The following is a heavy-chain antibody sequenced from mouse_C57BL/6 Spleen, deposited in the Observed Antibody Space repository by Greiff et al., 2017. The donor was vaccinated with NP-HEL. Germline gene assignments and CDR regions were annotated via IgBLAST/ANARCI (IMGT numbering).Heavy chain of an antibody. CDR3: AREYYYGSSPDY. D-gene: IGHD1-1*01. V-gene: IGHV1-64*01. J-gene: IGHJ2*01. CDR1: GYTFTSYW. CDR2: IHPNSGST. Sequence: QLQQPGAELVKPGASVKLSCKASGYTFTSYWMHWVKQRPGQGLEWIGMIHPNSGSTNYNEKFKSKATLTVDKSSSTAYMQLSSLTSEDSAVYYCAREYYYGSSPDYWGQGTTLTVSS.